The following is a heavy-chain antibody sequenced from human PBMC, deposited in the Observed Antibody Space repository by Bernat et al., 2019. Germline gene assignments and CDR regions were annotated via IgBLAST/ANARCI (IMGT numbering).Heavy chain of an antibody. CDR1: GFTFSSYA. Sequence: EVQLLESGGGLVQPGGSLRLSCAASGFTFSSYAMSWVRQAPGKGLEWVSAISGSGRSTYYADSVKGRFTISRDNSKNTLYLQMNSLSPEDTAVYYCVSDYDRNAFSYWYFDLWGRGTLVTVSS. V-gene: IGHV3-23*01. J-gene: IGHJ2*01. D-gene: IGHD3-22*01. CDR3: VSDYDRNAFSYWYFDL. CDR2: ISGSGRST.